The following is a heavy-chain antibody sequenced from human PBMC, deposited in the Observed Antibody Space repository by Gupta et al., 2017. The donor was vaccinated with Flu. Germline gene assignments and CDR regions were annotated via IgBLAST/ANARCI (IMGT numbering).Heavy chain of an antibody. D-gene: IGHD1-26*01. Sequence: QVQLVESGGGLVQPGRSLRLSCAASVFTFSSYGMHWVRQAPGKGLEWVAVIWYDGSKKYYADSVKGRFTISRDNSKNTLYLQMNSLRAEDTAVYYCARGKDWEDYWGQGTLVTVSS. CDR1: VFTFSSYG. V-gene: IGHV3-33*01. CDR2: IWYDGSKK. J-gene: IGHJ4*02. CDR3: ARGKDWEDY.